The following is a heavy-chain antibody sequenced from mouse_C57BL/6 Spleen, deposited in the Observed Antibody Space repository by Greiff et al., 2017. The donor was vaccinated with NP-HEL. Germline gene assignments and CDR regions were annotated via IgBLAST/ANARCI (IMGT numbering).Heavy chain of an antibody. CDR1: GYTFTSYW. CDR2: IHPNSGST. J-gene: IGHJ4*01. CDR3: TRGGNGLFYAMEY. Sequence: QVQLQQPGAELVKPGASVKLSCKASGYTFTSYWMYWVKQRPGQGLEWIGMIHPNSGSTNYNEKFKSKATLTVDKSYSTAYMQRSSLTSEDSAVYYCTRGGNGLFYAMEYWGQGASVTVSS. D-gene: IGHD2-2*01. V-gene: IGHV1-64*01.